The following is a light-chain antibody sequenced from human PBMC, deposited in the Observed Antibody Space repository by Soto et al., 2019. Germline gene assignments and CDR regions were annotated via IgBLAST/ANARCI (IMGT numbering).Light chain of an antibody. CDR1: QSISSW. V-gene: IGKV1-5*01. CDR2: DAS. Sequence: DIQMTQSPSTLSASVGDRVTITCRASQSISSWLAWYQQKPGKAPKLLIYDASSLESGVPSRFSGSGSGTEFTLTISGLQPDDFATYYCQQSDSIPITFGQGTRLEIK. J-gene: IGKJ5*01. CDR3: QQSDSIPIT.